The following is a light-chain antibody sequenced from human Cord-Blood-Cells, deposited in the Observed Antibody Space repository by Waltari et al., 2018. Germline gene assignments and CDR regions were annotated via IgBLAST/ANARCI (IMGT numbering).Light chain of an antibody. J-gene: IGKJ3*01. CDR1: QDISNY. CDR3: QQYDNLPIT. Sequence: DIQMTQSPSSLSASLRDRVTITCQASQDISNYLNWYQQKPGKAPKLLIYDASNLETGVPSRFSGSGSGTDFTFTISSLQPEDIATYYCQQYDNLPITFGPGTKVDIK. CDR2: DAS. V-gene: IGKV1-33*01.